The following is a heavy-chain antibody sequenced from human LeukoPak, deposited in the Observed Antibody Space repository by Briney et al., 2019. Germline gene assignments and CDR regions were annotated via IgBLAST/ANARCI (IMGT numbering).Heavy chain of an antibody. CDR3: ARTIGRNNWFDP. J-gene: IGHJ5*02. Sequence: PSETLSLTCAVSGGSISSGGYSWSWIRQPPGKGLEWIGYIYHSGSTYYNPSLKSRVTISVDTSKNQFSLKLSSVTAADTAVYYCARTIGRNNWFDPWGQGTLVTVSS. V-gene: IGHV4-30-2*01. CDR1: GGSISSGGYS. CDR2: IYHSGST. D-gene: IGHD3-10*01.